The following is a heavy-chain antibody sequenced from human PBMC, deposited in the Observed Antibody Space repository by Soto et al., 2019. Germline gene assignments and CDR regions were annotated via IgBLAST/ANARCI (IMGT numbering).Heavy chain of an antibody. CDR1: GFTFSSYA. CDR2: ISSNGGST. D-gene: IGHD2-2*02. Sequence: GGSLRLSCSASGFTFSSYAMHWVRQAPGKGLEYVSAISSNGGSTYYADSVKGRFTISRDNSKNTLYLQMSSLRAEDTAVYYCVKDLLVVVPAAIRAPDYWGQGTLVTVSS. J-gene: IGHJ4*02. CDR3: VKDLLVVVPAAIRAPDY. V-gene: IGHV3-64D*06.